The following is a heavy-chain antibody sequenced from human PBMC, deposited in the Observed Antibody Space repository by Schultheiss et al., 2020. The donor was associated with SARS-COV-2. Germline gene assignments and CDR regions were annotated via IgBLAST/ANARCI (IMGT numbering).Heavy chain of an antibody. Sequence: GGSLRLSCAASGFTFSSYSMNWVRQAPGKGLEWVSGISWNSGSIGYADSVKGRFTISRDNAKNTLYLQMNSLRAEDTAVYYCARGSYWVYWGQGTLVTVSS. D-gene: IGHD1-26*01. CDR1: GFTFSSYS. CDR2: ISWNSGSI. J-gene: IGHJ4*02. V-gene: IGHV3-9*01. CDR3: ARGSYWVY.